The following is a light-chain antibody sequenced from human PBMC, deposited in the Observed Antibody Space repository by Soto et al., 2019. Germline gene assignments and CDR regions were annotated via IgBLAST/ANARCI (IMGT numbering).Light chain of an antibody. CDR1: SSDVGGYNY. V-gene: IGLV2-14*01. CDR3: SSYTSSSTYV. J-gene: IGLJ1*01. Sequence: QSALTQPASVSGSPGQSITISCTGTSSDVGGYNYVSWYQQHPGKAPKLMIHEVSNRPSGVSNRFSGSKSGNTASLTISGLQAEDEADYYCSSYTSSSTYVFGTGTKVTV. CDR2: EVS.